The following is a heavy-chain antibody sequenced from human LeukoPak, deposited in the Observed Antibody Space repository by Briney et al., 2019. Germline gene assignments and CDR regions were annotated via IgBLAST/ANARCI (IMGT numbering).Heavy chain of an antibody. CDR2: ISSSSSYI. CDR3: ARENDDYGDFSDY. D-gene: IGHD4-17*01. V-gene: IGHV3-21*01. CDR1: GFTFSSYS. J-gene: IGHJ4*02. Sequence: GGSLRLSCAASGFTFSSYSMTWVRQAPGKWLEWVSSISSSSSYIYYADSVKGRFTISRDNAKNSLYLQMNSLRAEDTAVYYCARENDDYGDFSDYWGQGTLVTVSS.